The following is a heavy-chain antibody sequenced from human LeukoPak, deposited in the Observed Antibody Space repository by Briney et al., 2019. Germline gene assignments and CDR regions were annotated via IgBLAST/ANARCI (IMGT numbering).Heavy chain of an antibody. J-gene: IGHJ4*02. Sequence: GGSLRLSCTASGFTFSSYNVNWVRQAPGKGLEWVSSFTAYSGASIYYADSVRGRFTISRDNAKNSLYLQINSLRAEDTAVYFCARGTYSGYDSSFDYWGQGTLVTVSS. CDR3: ARGTYSGYDSSFDY. CDR2: FTAYSGASI. V-gene: IGHV3-21*01. CDR1: GFTFSSYN. D-gene: IGHD5-12*01.